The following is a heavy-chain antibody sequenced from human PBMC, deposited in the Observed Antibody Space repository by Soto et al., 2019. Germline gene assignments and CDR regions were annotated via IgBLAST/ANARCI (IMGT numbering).Heavy chain of an antibody. J-gene: IGHJ6*02. CDR3: AKDLREAALTYYGMDV. V-gene: IGHV3-23*01. Sequence: GGSLRLSCAASGFTFSSYAMSWVRQAPGKGLEWVSAISGSGGSTYYADSVKGRFTISRDNSKNTLYLQMNSLRAEDTAVYYCAKDLREAALTYYGMDVWGQGTTVTVSS. CDR1: GFTFSSYA. D-gene: IGHD6-13*01. CDR2: ISGSGGST.